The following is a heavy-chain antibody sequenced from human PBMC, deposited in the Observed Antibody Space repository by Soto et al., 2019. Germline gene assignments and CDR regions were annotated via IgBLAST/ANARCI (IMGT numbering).Heavy chain of an antibody. V-gene: IGHV3-15*01. J-gene: IGHJ4*02. D-gene: IGHD2-21*02. Sequence: EVELVDSGGGLVKPGGSLTLSCAASGFTFANAWMSWVRQAPGKGLEWVGRIKSKTDGEATDYAAPVKGRFSISRDDSKNTMFLQINSLQIEDTAIYYCTLHVVVVTSIHNYFNYWGQGTRVTVSS. CDR2: IKSKTDGEAT. CDR3: TLHVVVVTSIHNYFNY. CDR1: GFTFANAW.